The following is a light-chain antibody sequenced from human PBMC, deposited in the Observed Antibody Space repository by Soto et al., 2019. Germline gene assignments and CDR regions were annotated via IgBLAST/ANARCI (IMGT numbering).Light chain of an antibody. CDR2: AA. CDR3: QQYVKSPWT. CDR1: QSVSSRY. J-gene: IGKJ1*01. V-gene: IGKV3-20*01. Sequence: VLMQSPGTLSLSPGERATLSCRASQSVSSRYLAWYQQKPGQAPRLLFYAAFRATGTPERFSGSGSGTDFTLTIDRLEPEDVAVYYCQQYVKSPWTFGQGTKVDIK.